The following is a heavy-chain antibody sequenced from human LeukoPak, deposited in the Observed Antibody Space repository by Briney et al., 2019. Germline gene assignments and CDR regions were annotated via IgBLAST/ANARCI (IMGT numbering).Heavy chain of an antibody. CDR1: GGSISSYY. CDR2: IYTSGST. Sequence: SETLSLTCTVSGGSISSYYWSWIRQPAGKGLEWIGRIYTSGSTNYNPSLKSRVTMSVDTSKNQFSLKLSSVTAADTAVYYCARGPTYSSSSGIDYWGQGTLVTASS. V-gene: IGHV4-4*07. J-gene: IGHJ4*02. D-gene: IGHD6-6*01. CDR3: ARGPTYSSSSGIDY.